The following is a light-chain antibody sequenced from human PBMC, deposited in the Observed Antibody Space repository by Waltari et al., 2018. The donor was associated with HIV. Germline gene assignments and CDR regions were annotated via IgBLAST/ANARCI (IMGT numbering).Light chain of an antibody. CDR1: SSNIGSNT. Sequence: QSVLNQSPSASGTTGQRVIISCSGSSSNIGSNTVPWYQQFPGTAPKLLIYSSGQRPSGVPERFSGSKSATSASLAISGLRSEDEADYYCATWDDSLNAWVFGGGTKLTVL. V-gene: IGLV1-44*01. CDR3: ATWDDSLNAWV. CDR2: SSG. J-gene: IGLJ3*02.